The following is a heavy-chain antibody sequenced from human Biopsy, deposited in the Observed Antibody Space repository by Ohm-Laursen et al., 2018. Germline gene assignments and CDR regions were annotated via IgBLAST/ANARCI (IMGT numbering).Heavy chain of an antibody. Sequence: GTLSLTCTVSSASINLYYWGWIRQSPGKGLEWTGYINHSGHTNYNPSLKSRLTMSVDTSKNQFSLKLTSVAAADTAVYYCARVSRSIYDSTFDSFNIWGPGTMVTVSS. CDR1: SASINLYY. CDR2: INHSGHT. D-gene: IGHD3-22*01. J-gene: IGHJ3*02. CDR3: ARVSRSIYDSTFDSFNI. V-gene: IGHV4-59*01.